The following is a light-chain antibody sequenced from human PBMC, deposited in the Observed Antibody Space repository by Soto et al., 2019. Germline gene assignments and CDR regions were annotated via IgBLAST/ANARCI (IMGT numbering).Light chain of an antibody. CDR3: SSWDDSLSGVV. CDR1: SFNIGSNY. CDR2: SNN. Sequence: QAVVTQPPSASGTPGQRVTISCSGSSFNIGSNYVYWYQQLPGTAPKLLIYSNNQRPSGVPDRFSGSKSGTSASLAISGLRSEDEADYYCSSWDDSLSGVVFGGGTKLTVL. J-gene: IGLJ2*01. V-gene: IGLV1-47*02.